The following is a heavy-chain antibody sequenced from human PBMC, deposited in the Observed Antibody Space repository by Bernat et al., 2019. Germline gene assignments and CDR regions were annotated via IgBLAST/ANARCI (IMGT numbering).Heavy chain of an antibody. CDR2: IKQDGSEK. D-gene: IGHD3-3*01. Sequence: EVQLVESGGGLVQPGGSLRLSCAAAGFPFSIYWMSWARQAPGKGLEWVANIKQDGSEKYYVDSVKGRFTISRDNAKNSLYRRRNSLGFEDTAGYYGAGDLRFWGGEGLDYWGKGTRATAS. CDR1: GFPFSIYW. CDR3: AGDLRFWGGEGLDY. J-gene: IGHJ4*02. V-gene: IGHV3-7*01.